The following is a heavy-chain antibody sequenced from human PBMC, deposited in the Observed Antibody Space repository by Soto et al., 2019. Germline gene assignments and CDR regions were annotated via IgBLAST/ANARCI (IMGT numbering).Heavy chain of an antibody. Sequence: LSLTCTVSGGSISSYYWSWIRQPPGKGLEWIGYIYYSGSTNYNPSLKSRVTISVDTSKNQFSLKLSSVTAADTAVYYCARTPGIAAAGTFDYWGQGTQVTVSS. V-gene: IGHV4-59*08. CDR1: GGSISSYY. CDR2: IYYSGST. J-gene: IGHJ4*02. CDR3: ARTPGIAAAGTFDY. D-gene: IGHD6-13*01.